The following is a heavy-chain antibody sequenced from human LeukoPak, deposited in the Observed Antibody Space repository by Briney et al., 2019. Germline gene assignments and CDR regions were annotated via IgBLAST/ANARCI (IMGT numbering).Heavy chain of an antibody. CDR3: AKDFNGGWDC. CDR2: VLSDGSRK. D-gene: IGHD7-27*01. CDR1: GFTFSSYG. Sequence: PGGSLRLSCAASGFTFSSYGMHWVRQAPGKGREWVAYVLSDGSRKYYADSVKGRFTISRDDSKNTLFLQMNSLRPEDTALYYCAKDFNGGWDCWGQGTLVTVSS. V-gene: IGHV3-30*02. J-gene: IGHJ4*02.